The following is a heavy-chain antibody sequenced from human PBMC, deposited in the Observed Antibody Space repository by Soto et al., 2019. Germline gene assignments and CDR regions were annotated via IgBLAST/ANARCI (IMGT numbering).Heavy chain of an antibody. CDR2: MNPNSGNT. CDR3: ARGGYYYDSSAYYRPFDY. Sequence: XSVKASCKASGYTSTSYDINWVRQATGQGLEWMGWMNPNSGNTGYAQKFQGRVTMTRSTSINTAYMELSSLRSEDTAVYYCARGGYYYDSSAYYRPFDYSGQGTLVTVSS. CDR1: GYTSTSYD. J-gene: IGHJ4*02. D-gene: IGHD3-22*01. V-gene: IGHV1-8*01.